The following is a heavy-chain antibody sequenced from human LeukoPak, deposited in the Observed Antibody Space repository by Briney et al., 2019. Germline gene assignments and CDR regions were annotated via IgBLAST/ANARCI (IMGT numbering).Heavy chain of an antibody. V-gene: IGHV1-69*13. Sequence: SVKVSCKASGGTFSSYAISWVRQAPGQGLEWMGGIIPIFGTANYAQKFQGRVTVTADESTSTAYMELSSLRSEDTAVYYCARDEGGGYNQWDYWGQGTLVTVSS. D-gene: IGHD5-24*01. CDR1: GGTFSSYA. CDR3: ARDEGGGYNQWDY. J-gene: IGHJ4*02. CDR2: IIPIFGTA.